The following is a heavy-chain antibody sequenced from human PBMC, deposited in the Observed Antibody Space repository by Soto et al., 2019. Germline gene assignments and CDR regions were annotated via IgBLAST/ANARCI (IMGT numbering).Heavy chain of an antibody. CDR2: TYYRSNWRH. CDR1: WDSVSSNTAA. CDR3: ARGVAGRSFDL. D-gene: IGHD6-19*01. Sequence: SQTLSLTCAISWDSVSSNTAAWNWIRSSPSRGLEWLGRTYYRSNWRHDYAVSVKSRITVNPDKSKNHFSLQLNSVTPDDTAVYYCARGVAGRSFDLWGQGTLVTVSS. J-gene: IGHJ4*02. V-gene: IGHV6-1*01.